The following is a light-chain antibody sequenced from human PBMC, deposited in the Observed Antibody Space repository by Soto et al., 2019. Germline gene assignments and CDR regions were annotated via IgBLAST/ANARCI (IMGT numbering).Light chain of an antibody. CDR3: QVYDSSRSRHLV. V-gene: IGLV1-40*01. Sequence: QSVLKQPPSHSGAPGQRVTISCTGRSSNIGAGYDVHWYQQLTGTATKILIYVNSNRPSGVPDRFSGSKSVTSASLAITGMQAENGAYYYCQVYDSSRSRHLVFGGGTKLTV. CDR1: SSNIGAGYD. J-gene: IGLJ2*01. CDR2: VNS.